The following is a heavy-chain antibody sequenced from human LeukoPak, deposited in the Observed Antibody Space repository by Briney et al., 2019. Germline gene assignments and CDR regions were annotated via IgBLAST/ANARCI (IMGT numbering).Heavy chain of an antibody. Sequence: GESLKISCQGSGYSFTSYWISWVRQMPGKGLEWMGKIDPSDSYTNYSPSFQGHVTFSADKSISTAYLQWSSLKASDTAMYYCARGYDVNQGDFDIWGQGTMVTVYS. CDR1: GYSFTSYW. CDR3: ARGYDVNQGDFDI. CDR2: IDPSDSYT. D-gene: IGHD5-12*01. V-gene: IGHV5-10-1*01. J-gene: IGHJ3*02.